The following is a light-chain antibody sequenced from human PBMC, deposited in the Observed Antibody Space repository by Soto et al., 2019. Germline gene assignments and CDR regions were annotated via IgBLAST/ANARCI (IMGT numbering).Light chain of an antibody. CDR2: DAS. J-gene: IGKJ5*01. CDR3: QQRSNWPPSIT. Sequence: EFLLTPSPATLSLSPGDRATLSCRASQSVSSPLAWYQQRPGQAPRLLIHDASSKATGIPARFSGSGSGTDFTLTISSLEPEDFAVYYCQQRSNWPPSITFGQGTRLENK. V-gene: IGKV3-11*01. CDR1: QSVSSP.